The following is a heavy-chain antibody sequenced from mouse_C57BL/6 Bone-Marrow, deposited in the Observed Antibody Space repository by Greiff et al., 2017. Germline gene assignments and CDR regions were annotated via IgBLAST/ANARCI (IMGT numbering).Heavy chain of an antibody. V-gene: IGHV1-9*01. CDR3: ARWGYAMDY. Sequence: VQLQESGAELMKPGASVTLSCKATGYTFTGYWIEWVKQRPGHGLEWIGEILPGSGSTNDNEKCKGKATFTADTSSNTAEMQRSSRTPEDSAIYYSARWGYAMDYWGQGTSVTGSS. CDR1: GYTFTGYW. J-gene: IGHJ4*01. CDR2: ILPGSGST.